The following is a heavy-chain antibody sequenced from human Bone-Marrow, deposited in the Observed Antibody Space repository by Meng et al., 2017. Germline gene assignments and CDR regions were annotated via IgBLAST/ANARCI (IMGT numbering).Heavy chain of an antibody. CDR1: GFTVSSHY. CDR3: ASYGIDY. V-gene: IGHV3-66*02. J-gene: IGHJ4*02. CDR2: IYSGGST. Sequence: EGQLGESGGVCVQPGGSRVLSCAASGFTVSSHYRSWVRQAPGKGLEWVSVIYSGGSTYYADSVKGRFTISRDNSKNTLYLQMNSLRAEDMAVYYCASYGIDYWGQGTLVTVSS. D-gene: IGHD1-26*01.